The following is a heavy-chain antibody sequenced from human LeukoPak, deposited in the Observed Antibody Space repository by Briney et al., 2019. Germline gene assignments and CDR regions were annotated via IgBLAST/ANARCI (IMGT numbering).Heavy chain of an antibody. J-gene: IGHJ4*02. CDR3: ARSTVTTWVGDFDY. CDR2: IFYSGST. CDR1: GGSVSSSSYY. Sequence: SETLSLTCTVSGGSVSSSSYYWGWIRQPPGKGLEWIGSIFYSGSTYYNPSLQSRVTISIDTSKNRFSLKLSSVTAADTAVYYCARSTVTTWVGDFDYWGQGTLVTVSS. D-gene: IGHD4-17*01. V-gene: IGHV4-39*01.